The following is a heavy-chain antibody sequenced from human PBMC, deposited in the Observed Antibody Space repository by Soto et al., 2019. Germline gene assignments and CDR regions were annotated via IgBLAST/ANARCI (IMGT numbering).Heavy chain of an antibody. CDR3: ARDRFRINYYYGMDV. CDR1: GFTFSSYS. Sequence: GGSLRLSCAASGFTFSSYSMNWVRQAPGKGLEWVSSISSSSYIYYADSVKGRFTISRDNAKNSLYLQMNSLRAEDTAVYYCARDRFRINYYYGMDVWGQGNTVTVSS. D-gene: IGHD3-10*01. CDR2: ISSSSYI. V-gene: IGHV3-21*01. J-gene: IGHJ6*02.